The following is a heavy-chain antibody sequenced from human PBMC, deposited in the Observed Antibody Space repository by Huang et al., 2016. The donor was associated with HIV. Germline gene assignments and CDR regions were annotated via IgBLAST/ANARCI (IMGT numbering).Heavy chain of an antibody. CDR3: ARDRLPGAAITGWFDP. D-gene: IGHD2-2*01. CDR1: GGSFSDYS. Sequence: QVQLVQSGAEVKKPGSSVKFSCKASGGSFSDYSISWLRQAPGQGLEWMGGIINIFDTSNYEQKFHGRVTITADESTSTVYMELSSIKSEDTAMYYCARDRLPGAAITGWFDPWGQGTLVTVSS. J-gene: IGHJ5*02. CDR2: IINIFDTS. V-gene: IGHV1-69*13.